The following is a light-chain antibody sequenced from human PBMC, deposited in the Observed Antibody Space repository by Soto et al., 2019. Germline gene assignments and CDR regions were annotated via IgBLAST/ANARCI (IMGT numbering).Light chain of an antibody. CDR1: QTISSW. Sequence: DIQMTQSPSTVSVSVGDRVTITCRASQTISSWLAWYQQKPGKAPKLLIYKASTLKSGVPSRFSGSGSGTEFTLTISSLQPDDFATYYCQQYNSYSWTFGQGTKVDI. CDR3: QQYNSYSWT. V-gene: IGKV1-5*03. CDR2: KAS. J-gene: IGKJ1*01.